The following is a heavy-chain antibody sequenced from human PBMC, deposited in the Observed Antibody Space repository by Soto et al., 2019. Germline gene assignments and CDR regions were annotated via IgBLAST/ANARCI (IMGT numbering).Heavy chain of an antibody. CDR1: GFTFSSYA. J-gene: IGHJ3*02. CDR3: ARPLIVVVITAYAFDI. V-gene: IGHV3-30-3*01. CDR2: ISYDGSNK. Sequence: QVQLVESGGGVVQPERSLRLSCAASGFTFSSYAMHWVRQAPGKGLEWVAVISYDGSNKYYADSVKGRFTISRDNSKNTLYLQMNSLRAEDTAVYYCARPLIVVVITAYAFDIWGQGTMVTVSS. D-gene: IGHD3-22*01.